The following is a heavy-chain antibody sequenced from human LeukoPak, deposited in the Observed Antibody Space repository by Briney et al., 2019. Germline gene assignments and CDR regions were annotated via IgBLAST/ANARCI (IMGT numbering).Heavy chain of an antibody. D-gene: IGHD3-22*01. V-gene: IGHV3-20*04. J-gene: IGHJ4*02. CDR3: ARDLEGYYYDSSGYYPAY. CDR1: GFTFDDYA. Sequence: PGGSLRLSCAASGFTFDDYAMHWVRQAPGKGLEWVSGINWIGGSTGYADSVKGRFTISRDNAKNSLYLQMNSLRAEDTALYYCARDLEGYYYDSSGYYPAYWGQGTLVTVSS. CDR2: INWIGGST.